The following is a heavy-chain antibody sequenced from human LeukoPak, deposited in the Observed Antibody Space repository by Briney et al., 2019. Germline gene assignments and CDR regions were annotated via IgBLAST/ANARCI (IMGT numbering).Heavy chain of an antibody. Sequence: PGGSLRLSCAASGFTFNFFAMSWVRQAPGKGLEWVSSISSSSSYIYYADSVKGRFTISRDNAKNSLYLQMNSLRAEDTAVYYCARVDGDYGGYFDYWGQGTLVTVPS. D-gene: IGHD4-17*01. J-gene: IGHJ4*02. CDR1: GFTFNFFA. CDR2: ISSSSSYI. V-gene: IGHV3-21*01. CDR3: ARVDGDYGGYFDY.